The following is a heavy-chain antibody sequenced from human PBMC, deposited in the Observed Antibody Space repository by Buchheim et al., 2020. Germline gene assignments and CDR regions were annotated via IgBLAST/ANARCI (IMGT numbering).Heavy chain of an antibody. V-gene: IGHV4-34*01. J-gene: IGHJ4*02. Sequence: QVQLQQWGAGLLKPSETLSLTCAVYGGSFSGYYWSWIRQPPGKGLEWIGEINHSGSTNYNPSLKSRITISVDTSKNQFSLQLSSVTAADTAVYYCARVPYYYDSSEYWGQGTL. CDR2: INHSGST. D-gene: IGHD3-22*01. CDR1: GGSFSGYY. CDR3: ARVPYYYDSSEY.